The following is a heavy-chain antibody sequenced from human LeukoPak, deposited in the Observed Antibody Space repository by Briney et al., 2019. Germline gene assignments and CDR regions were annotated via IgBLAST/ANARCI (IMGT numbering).Heavy chain of an antibody. J-gene: IGHJ4*02. Sequence: GGSLRLSCAASGFTFSNYWMHWLRQAPGKGLVWVSRVNSDGSSTSYADSVKGRFTISRDNAKNTPYLQMTSLRADDTAVYYCARMGSSWYFDYWGQGTLVTFSS. CDR2: VNSDGSST. D-gene: IGHD6-13*01. V-gene: IGHV3-74*01. CDR1: GFTFSNYW. CDR3: ARMGSSWYFDY.